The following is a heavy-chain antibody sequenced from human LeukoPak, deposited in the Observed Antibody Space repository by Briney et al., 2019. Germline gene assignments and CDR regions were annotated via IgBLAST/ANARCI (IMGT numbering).Heavy chain of an antibody. D-gene: IGHD3-10*01. V-gene: IGHV1-18*01. CDR3: ATDRGLGDY. J-gene: IGHJ4*02. CDR1: GYTFTSSG. CDR2: IRTYNGDT. Sequence: ASVKVSCKASGYTFTSSGISWVRQAPGQGLEWMGWIRTYNGDTIYAQNLQGRVTMTTGTSTTTAYMELRSLRSDDTAVYYCATDRGLGDYWGQGTLVTVSS.